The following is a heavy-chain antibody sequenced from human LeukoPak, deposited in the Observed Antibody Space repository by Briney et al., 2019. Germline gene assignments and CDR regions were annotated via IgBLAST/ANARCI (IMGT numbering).Heavy chain of an antibody. D-gene: IGHD6-6*01. CDR1: GFTFSGSV. Sequence: GGSLRLSCAASGFTFSGSVMHLVRQASGKGLEWVGRIRSKANSYATAYAASVKGRFTISRDDSKNTAYLQMNSLKTEDTAVYYCTSQSIAARPTSLWGQGTLVTVSS. CDR2: IRSKANSYAT. CDR3: TSQSIAARPTSL. J-gene: IGHJ4*02. V-gene: IGHV3-73*01.